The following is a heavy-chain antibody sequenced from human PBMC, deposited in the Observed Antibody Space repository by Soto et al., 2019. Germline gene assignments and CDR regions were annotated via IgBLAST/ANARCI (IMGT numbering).Heavy chain of an antibody. D-gene: IGHD3-10*01. V-gene: IGHV4-39*01. CDR1: GGSISSISSY. CDR2: VYYSGST. J-gene: IGHJ6*02. Sequence: SETLSLTCPVSGGSISSISSYWGWIRQPPGKGLEWIGNVYYSGSTYSNPSLKSRLTISADTSKNQFSLKLSSVTAADTAVYFCARQSEYYYASGRAAPLYGMDVWGQGTTVTVSS. CDR3: ARQSEYYYASGRAAPLYGMDV.